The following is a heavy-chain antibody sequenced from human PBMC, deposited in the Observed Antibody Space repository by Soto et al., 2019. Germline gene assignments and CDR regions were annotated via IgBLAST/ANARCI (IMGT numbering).Heavy chain of an antibody. Sequence: SETLSLTCAVYGGSFSGYYWSWIRQPPGNGLEWIGEINHSGSTNYNPSLKSRVTISVDTSKNQFSLKLSSVTAADTAVYYCARARHEYYDILTGYYGSSGFDYWGQGTPVTVSS. CDR1: GGSFSGYY. D-gene: IGHD3-9*01. J-gene: IGHJ4*02. CDR3: ARARHEYYDILTGYYGSSGFDY. V-gene: IGHV4-34*01. CDR2: INHSGST.